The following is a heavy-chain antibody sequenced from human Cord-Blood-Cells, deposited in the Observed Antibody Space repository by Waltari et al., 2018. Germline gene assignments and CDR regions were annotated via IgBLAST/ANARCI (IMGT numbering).Heavy chain of an antibody. D-gene: IGHD6-13*01. CDR2: INPSGGST. Sequence: QVQLVQSGAEVKKPGASVKVSCKASGYTFTSYYMHWVRQPPGQGLEWMGIINPSGGSTSYAQKFQGRVTMTRDTSTSTVYMELSSLRSEDTAVYYCARDPGIAAAGYYFDYWGQGTLVTVSS. J-gene: IGHJ4*02. CDR1: GYTFTSYY. V-gene: IGHV1-46*03. CDR3: ARDPGIAAAGYYFDY.